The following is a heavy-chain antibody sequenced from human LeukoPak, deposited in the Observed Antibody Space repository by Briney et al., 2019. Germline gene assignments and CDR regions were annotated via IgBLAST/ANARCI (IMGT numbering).Heavy chain of an antibody. CDR2: ISYDGSNK. Sequence: GGSLRLSCAASGFTFSSYAMHWVRQAPGKGLEWVAVISYDGSNKYYADSVKGRFTISRDNSKNTLYLQMNSLRAEDTAVYYCARSTFWSGYHHYYYYYMDVWGKGTTVTVSS. CDR1: GFTFSSYA. J-gene: IGHJ6*03. D-gene: IGHD3-3*01. V-gene: IGHV3-30-3*01. CDR3: ARSTFWSGYHHYYYYYMDV.